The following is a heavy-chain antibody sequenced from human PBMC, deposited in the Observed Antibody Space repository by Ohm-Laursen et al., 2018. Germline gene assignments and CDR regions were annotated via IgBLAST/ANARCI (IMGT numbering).Heavy chain of an antibody. Sequence: SDTLSLTWTVSGASISSEYWTWIRQPPGKGLEWIGYIYYRGTTNYNPSLKSRVTISVDTPKNQFSLKLSSVTAADTALYYCARIESDSGGYWYFGMDVWGQGTTVTVSS. D-gene: IGHD3-22*01. V-gene: IGHV4-59*07. CDR3: ARIESDSGGYWYFGMDV. CDR1: GASISSEY. CDR2: IYYRGTT. J-gene: IGHJ6*02.